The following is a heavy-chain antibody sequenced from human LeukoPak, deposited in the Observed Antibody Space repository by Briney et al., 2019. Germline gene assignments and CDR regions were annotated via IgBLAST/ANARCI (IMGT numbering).Heavy chain of an antibody. CDR1: GFTFSSYS. D-gene: IGHD6-13*01. Sequence: GGSLRLSCAASGFTFSSYSMNWVRQAPGKGLEWVSSISSSSSSTIYYADSVKGRFTISRDNAKNSLYLQMNSLRAEDTAVYYCARERAAAGTWYFDYWGQGTLVTVSS. CDR3: ARERAAAGTWYFDY. J-gene: IGHJ4*02. V-gene: IGHV3-48*01. CDR2: ISSSSSSTI.